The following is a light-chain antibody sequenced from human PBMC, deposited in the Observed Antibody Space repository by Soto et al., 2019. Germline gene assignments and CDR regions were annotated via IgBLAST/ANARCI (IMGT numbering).Light chain of an antibody. V-gene: IGKV3-20*01. Sequence: EILLTQSPGTLSLSPGERATLSCRASQSVSNNYLAWYQQKPGKAPRLLIYGASNRATGIPDRLSGSGSGTDFTLTIRRLEPEDFAVYYCQQYGSSGTFGQGTQVDIK. CDR3: QQYGSSGT. CDR1: QSVSNNY. J-gene: IGKJ1*01. CDR2: GAS.